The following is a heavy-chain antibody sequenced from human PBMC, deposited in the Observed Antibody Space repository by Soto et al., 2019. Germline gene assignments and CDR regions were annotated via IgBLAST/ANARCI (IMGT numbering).Heavy chain of an antibody. V-gene: IGHV2-5*02. CDR1: GFSLTTDAVR. CDR3: AHVYWVAAGIRYYFDY. D-gene: IGHD1-1*01. CDR2: VYWDDDK. Sequence: QITLKESGPTLVKPTQTLTLTCTFSGFSLTTDAVRVGWIRQPPGKALEWLALVYWDDDKRYSPALKSRLTITKDASRNQVVLTLTNMDPADTATYYCAHVYWVAAGIRYYFDYWGQGTLVTVSS. J-gene: IGHJ4*02.